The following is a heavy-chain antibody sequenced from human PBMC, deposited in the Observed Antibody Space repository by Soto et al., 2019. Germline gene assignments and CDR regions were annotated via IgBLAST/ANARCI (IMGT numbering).Heavy chain of an antibody. CDR1: GFTFSSYS. D-gene: IGHD3-10*01. Sequence: PGGSLRLSCAASGFTFSSYSMNWVRQAPGKGLEWVSYISSSSSTIYYADSVKGRFTISRDNAKNSLYLQMNSLRDEDTAVYYCASNSRDGLLWFGELLIFWGQGTLVTVSS. J-gene: IGHJ4*02. CDR3: ASNSRDGLLWFGELLIF. V-gene: IGHV3-48*02. CDR2: ISSSSSTI.